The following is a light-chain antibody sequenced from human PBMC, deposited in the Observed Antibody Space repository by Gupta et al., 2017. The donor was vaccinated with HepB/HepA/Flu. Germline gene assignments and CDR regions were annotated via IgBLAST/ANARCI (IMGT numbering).Light chain of an antibody. CDR2: GIN. J-gene: IGLJ2*01. CDR3: NSRDSSGKHVV. CDR1: SLRSYY. V-gene: IGLV3-19*01. Sequence: SSELTQDPAVSVALGQTVRITCQGDSLRSYYASWYQQKPGQAPVLVIHGINNRPSGIPDRFSGSSPEDTASLTISGAQAEDEADYYCNSRDSSGKHVVFGGGTKLTVL.